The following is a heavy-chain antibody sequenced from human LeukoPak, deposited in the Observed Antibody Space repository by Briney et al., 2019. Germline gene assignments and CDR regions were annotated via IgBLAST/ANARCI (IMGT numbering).Heavy chain of an antibody. CDR2: INPNSGNT. CDR3: AREATYYYDSSGSTHLLGDAFDI. V-gene: IGHV1-8*03. D-gene: IGHD3-22*01. Sequence: EASVKVSCKASGYTFTGYYMHWVRQAPGQGLEWMGWINPNSGNTGYAQKFQGRVTITRNTSISTAYMELSSLRAEDTAVYYCAREATYYYDSSGSTHLLGDAFDIWGQGTMVTVSS. CDR1: GYTFTGYY. J-gene: IGHJ3*02.